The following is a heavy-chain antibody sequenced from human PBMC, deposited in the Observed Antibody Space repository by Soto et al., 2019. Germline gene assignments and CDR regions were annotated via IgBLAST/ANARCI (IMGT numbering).Heavy chain of an antibody. CDR2: IYYSGST. D-gene: IGHD6-13*01. J-gene: IGHJ6*02. Sequence: SETLSLTCTVSCGSISSYYWSWIRQPPGKGLEWIGYIYYSGSTNYNPSLKSRVTISVDTSENQFSLKLSSVTAADTAVYYCARVSSSWYYYYYGMDVWGQGTTVTVSS. V-gene: IGHV4-59*01. CDR3: ARVSSSWYYYYYGMDV. CDR1: CGSISSYY.